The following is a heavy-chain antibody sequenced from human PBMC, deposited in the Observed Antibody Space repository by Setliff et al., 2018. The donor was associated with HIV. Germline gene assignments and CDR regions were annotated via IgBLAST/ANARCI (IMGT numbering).Heavy chain of an antibody. J-gene: IGHJ4*02. CDR2: GYTKTDGGTT. CDR3: TTGYSSAPPDNY. V-gene: IGHV3-15*07. CDR1: GSSFSDAW. Sequence: GGSLRLSCAASGSSFSDAWMDWVRQAPGKGLEWGGRGYTKTDGGTTDYAAPVKGRFTVSRDDSESTFYLQMNSLKTEDTAVYYCTTGYSSAPPDNYWGQGALVTVSS. D-gene: IGHD6-25*01.